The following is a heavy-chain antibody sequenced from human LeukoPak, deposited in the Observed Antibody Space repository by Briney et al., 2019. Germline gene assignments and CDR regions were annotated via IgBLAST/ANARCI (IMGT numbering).Heavy chain of an antibody. CDR3: ARGPTYYYDSSGYYYSPFDY. CDR2: INHSGST. CDR1: GGSFSGYY. D-gene: IGHD3-22*01. J-gene: IGHJ4*02. V-gene: IGHV4-34*01. Sequence: SETLSLTCAVYGGSFSGYYWSWIRQPPGEGLEWIGEINHSGSTNYNPSLKSRVTISVDTSKNQFSLKLSSVTAADTAVYYCARGPTYYYDSSGYYYSPFDYWGQGTLVTVSS.